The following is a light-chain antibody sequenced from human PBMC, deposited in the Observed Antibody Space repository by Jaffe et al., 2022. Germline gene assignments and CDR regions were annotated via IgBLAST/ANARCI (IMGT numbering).Light chain of an antibody. J-gene: IGLJ3*02. CDR1: GSDVGDYKY. V-gene: IGLV2-14*03. CDR2: GVS. Sequence: QSALTQPASVSGSPGQSITISCTATGSDVGDYKYVSWYQQYPGKAPKLMIYGVSNRPSGVSNRFSGSKSGNTASLIISGLQADDEADYYCSSYINVTTPYWIFGGGTKLTVL. CDR3: SSYINVTTPYWI.